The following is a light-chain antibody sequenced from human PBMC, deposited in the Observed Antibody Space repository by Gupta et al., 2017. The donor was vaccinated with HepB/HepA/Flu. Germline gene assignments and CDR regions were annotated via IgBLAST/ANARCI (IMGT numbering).Light chain of an antibody. CDR2: DAS. CDR3: QQDDNLIT. Sequence: DIQMTQSPSSLSASVGDRVTITCQASQDISNYLNWYQQKPGKAPKLLIYDASNWETGVPSRFSGSGSETDFTFTSSSRQPEDIANYYWQQDDNLITFGGGTKVEIK. V-gene: IGKV1-33*01. J-gene: IGKJ4*01. CDR1: QDISNY.